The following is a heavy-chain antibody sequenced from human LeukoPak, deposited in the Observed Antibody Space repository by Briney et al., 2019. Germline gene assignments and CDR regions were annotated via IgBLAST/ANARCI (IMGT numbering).Heavy chain of an antibody. CDR2: IYYTGTT. CDR3: STRLGGDAFDI. CDR1: GGSISSSSYY. Sequence: SETLSLTCTVSGGSISSSSYYWGWIRQSPGKGLEWIGSIYYTGTTYYNPSLKSRVAISEDTSKNQFSLQLSSVTAADTAVYYCSTRLGGDAFDIWGQGTMVTVSS. V-gene: IGHV4-39*01. D-gene: IGHD3-16*01. J-gene: IGHJ3*02.